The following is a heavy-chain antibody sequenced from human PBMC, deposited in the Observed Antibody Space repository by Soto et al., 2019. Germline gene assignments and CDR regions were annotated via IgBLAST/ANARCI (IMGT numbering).Heavy chain of an antibody. CDR3: TRDYYDSSGYYYAWRWFDP. D-gene: IGHD3-22*01. CDR1: GFTFGDYA. Sequence: EVQLVESGGGLVQPGRSLRLSCTASGFTFGDYAMSWVRQAPGKGLEWVGFIRSKAYGGTTEYAASVKGRFTISRDDSKSIAYLQMNSLKTEDTAVYYCTRDYYDSSGYYYAWRWFDPWGQGTLVTVSS. J-gene: IGHJ5*02. V-gene: IGHV3-49*04. CDR2: IRSKAYGGTT.